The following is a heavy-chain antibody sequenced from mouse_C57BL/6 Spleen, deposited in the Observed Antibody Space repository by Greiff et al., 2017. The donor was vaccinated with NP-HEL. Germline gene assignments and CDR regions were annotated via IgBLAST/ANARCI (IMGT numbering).Heavy chain of an antibody. V-gene: IGHV7-3*01. D-gene: IGHD1-1*01. J-gene: IGHJ1*03. CDR2: IRNKANGYTT. CDR3: ARSYYGSSYGYFDV. Sequence: EVKLMESGGGLVQPGGSLCLSCAASGFTFTDYYMSWVRQPPGKALEWLGFIRNKANGYTTEYSASVKGRFTISRDNSQSILYLQMNALRAEDSATYYCARSYYGSSYGYFDVWGTGTTVTVSS. CDR1: GFTFTDYY.